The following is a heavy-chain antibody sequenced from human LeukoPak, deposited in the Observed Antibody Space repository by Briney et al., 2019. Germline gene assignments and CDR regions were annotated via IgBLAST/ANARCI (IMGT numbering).Heavy chain of an antibody. CDR2: ISAYNGNT. CDR1: GYTFTSYG. D-gene: IGHD6-13*01. CDR3: ARDEEYSSSWGPPPFDY. J-gene: IGHJ4*02. Sequence: GASVKVSCKASGYTFTSYGISWVRQAPGQGLEWMGWISAYNGNTNYAQKLQGRVTMTTDTSTSTAYMELRSLRSDDTAVYYCARDEEYSSSWGPPPFDYWGQGTLVTVSS. V-gene: IGHV1-18*01.